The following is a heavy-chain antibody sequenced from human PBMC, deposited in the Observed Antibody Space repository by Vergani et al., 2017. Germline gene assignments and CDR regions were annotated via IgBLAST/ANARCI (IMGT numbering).Heavy chain of an antibody. CDR1: GYSFTSYW. Sequence: EVQLVQSGAEVKKPGESLKISCKGSGYSFTSYWIGWVRQMPGKGLEWMGIIYPGDSDTRYSPSFQGQVTISADKSISTAYLQWSSLKASDTAMYYCARELGCSGGSCYSGYDYYGMDVWGQGTTVTVSS. CDR3: ARELGCSGGSCYSGYDYYGMDV. V-gene: IGHV5-51*01. CDR2: IYPGDSDT. J-gene: IGHJ6*02. D-gene: IGHD2-15*01.